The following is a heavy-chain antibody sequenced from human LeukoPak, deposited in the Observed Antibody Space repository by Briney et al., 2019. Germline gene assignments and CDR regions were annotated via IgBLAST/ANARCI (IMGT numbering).Heavy chain of an antibody. CDR2: ISSNGGST. D-gene: IGHD3-10*01. Sequence: GGSVRLSCSASQFTFINYAMHWVRQAPGKGLEYVSSISSNGGSTYYADSVKGRFTITRDNSKNTLYLQMSSLRAEDTAVYYCVKDKGGYYYGSGSYYTDWGQGTLVIVSS. CDR1: QFTFINYA. V-gene: IGHV3-64D*06. CDR3: VKDKGGYYYGSGSYYTD. J-gene: IGHJ4*02.